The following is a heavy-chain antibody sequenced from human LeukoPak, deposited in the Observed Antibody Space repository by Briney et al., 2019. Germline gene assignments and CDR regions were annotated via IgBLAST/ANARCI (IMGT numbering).Heavy chain of an antibody. Sequence: GGSLRLSCAASGLTFSSYEINWVRQAPGKGLEWVSYTTSSGGTIYYTDSVKGRFTVSRDNAKNSLYLQMNSLRAEDTAVYYCARSDTGYSGYDRTFVSLDYWGQGTLVTVSS. D-gene: IGHD5-12*01. V-gene: IGHV3-48*03. CDR3: ARSDTGYSGYDRTFVSLDY. J-gene: IGHJ4*02. CDR2: TTSSGGTI. CDR1: GLTFSSYE.